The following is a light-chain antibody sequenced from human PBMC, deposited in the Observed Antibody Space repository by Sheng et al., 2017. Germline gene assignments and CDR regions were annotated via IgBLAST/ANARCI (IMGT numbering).Light chain of an antibody. Sequence: DIQMTQSPSSLSASVGDTVSITCRASRAISSYLNWYQQKPGKAPKLLIYFASTLQSGVPSRFSGSGSGTDFTLTINSLQPEDFGNYYCQQSYSAPLYSFGQGTNLEIK. V-gene: IGKV1-39*01. CDR1: RAISSY. J-gene: IGKJ2*03. CDR2: FAS. CDR3: QQSYSAPLYS.